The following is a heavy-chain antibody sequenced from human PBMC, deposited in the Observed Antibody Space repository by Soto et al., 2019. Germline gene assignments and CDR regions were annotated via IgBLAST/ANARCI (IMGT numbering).Heavy chain of an antibody. V-gene: IGHV4-61*01. CDR1: GGSVSSGSYY. D-gene: IGHD4-17*01. CDR3: ARLRWLAGYNWFDP. CDR2: IYYSGST. J-gene: IGHJ5*02. Sequence: PSETLSLTCTVSGGSVSSGSYYWSWIRQPPGKGLECIGYIYYSGSTNYNPSLKSRVTISVDTSKNQFSLKLSSVTAADTAVYYCARLRWLAGYNWFDPWGQGTLVTVSS.